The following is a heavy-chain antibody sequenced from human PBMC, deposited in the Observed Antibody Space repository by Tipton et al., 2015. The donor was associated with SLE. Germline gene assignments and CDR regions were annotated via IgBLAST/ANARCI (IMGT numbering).Heavy chain of an antibody. J-gene: IGHJ6*02. CDR2: INWNGGST. D-gene: IGHD2/OR15-2a*01. Sequence: SLRLSCAASGFTFGDYAMNWVRQAPGKGLEWVSGINWNGGSTYYADSVKGRFTISRDNAKNSLYLQMNSLRVEDTALYYCARLLSPYGMDVWGQGTTVTVSS. CDR1: GFTFGDYA. V-gene: IGHV3-20*04. CDR3: ARLLSPYGMDV.